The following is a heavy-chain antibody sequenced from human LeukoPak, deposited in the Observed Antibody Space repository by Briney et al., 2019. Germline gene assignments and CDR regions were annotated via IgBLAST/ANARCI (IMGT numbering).Heavy chain of an antibody. CDR1: GGSISSYY. J-gene: IGHJ6*03. CDR3: ARQLYVSGSYYAPMDV. D-gene: IGHD3-10*01. CDR2: IYYSGST. Sequence: PSETLSLTCTVSGGSISSYYWSWIRQPPGKGLEWIGYIYYSGSTNYNPSLKSRVTILVDTSKNQFSLKLSSVTAADTALYFCARQLYVSGSYYAPMDVWGKGTTVTISS. V-gene: IGHV4-59*08.